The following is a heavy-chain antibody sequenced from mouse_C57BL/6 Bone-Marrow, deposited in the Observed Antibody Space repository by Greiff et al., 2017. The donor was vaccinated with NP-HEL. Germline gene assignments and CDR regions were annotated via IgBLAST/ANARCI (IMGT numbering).Heavy chain of an antibody. CDR3: ARFILLRRGYFDV. Sequence: QVQLQQSGAELVRPGTSVKVSCKASGYAFTNYLIEWVKQRPGQGLEWIGVINPGSGGTNYNEKFKGKATLTADKSSSTAYMQLSSLTSEDSAVYFCARFILLRRGYFDVWGTGTTVTVSS. CDR2: INPGSGGT. CDR1: GYAFTNYL. V-gene: IGHV1-54*01. D-gene: IGHD1-1*01. J-gene: IGHJ1*03.